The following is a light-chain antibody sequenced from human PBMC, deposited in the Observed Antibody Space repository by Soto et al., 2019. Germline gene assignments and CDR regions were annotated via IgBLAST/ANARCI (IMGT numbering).Light chain of an antibody. CDR1: SSNIGAGYD. J-gene: IGLJ3*02. CDR3: QSYDSSLSGSKV. CDR2: GNS. V-gene: IGLV1-40*01. Sequence: QSLLTQPPSVSGAPGQRVTISCTGSSSNIGAGYDVHWYQQLPGTAPKLLIYGNSNRPSGVPDRFSGSKSGTSASLAITGLQAEDEADYYCQSYDSSLSGSKVFGGGTKVTVL.